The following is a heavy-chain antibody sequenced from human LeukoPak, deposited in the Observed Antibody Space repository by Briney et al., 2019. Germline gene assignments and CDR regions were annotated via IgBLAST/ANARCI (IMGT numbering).Heavy chain of an antibody. CDR2: IIPIFGTA. J-gene: IGHJ4*02. V-gene: IGHV1-69*13. Sequence: EASVTVSCKASGGTFSSYAISWVRQAPGQGLEWMGGIIPIFGTANYAQKFQGRVTITADESTSTAYMELSSLRSEDTAVYYCARAPDYGDFCFDYWGQGTLVTVSS. D-gene: IGHD4-17*01. CDR3: ARAPDYGDFCFDY. CDR1: GGTFSSYA.